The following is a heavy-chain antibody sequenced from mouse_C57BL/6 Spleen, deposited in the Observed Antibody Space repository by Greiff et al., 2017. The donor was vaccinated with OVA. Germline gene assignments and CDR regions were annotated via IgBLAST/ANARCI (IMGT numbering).Heavy chain of an antibody. Sequence: QVQLQQSGAELARPGASVKLSCKASGYTFTSYGISWVKQRTGQGLEWIGEIYPRSGNTYYNEKFKGKATLTADKSSSTAYMELRSLTSEDSAVYFCAMSIYYGNYPYAMDYWGQGTSVTVAS. CDR1: GYTFTSYG. J-gene: IGHJ4*01. CDR3: AMSIYYGNYPYAMDY. CDR2: IYPRSGNT. V-gene: IGHV1-81*01. D-gene: IGHD2-1*01.